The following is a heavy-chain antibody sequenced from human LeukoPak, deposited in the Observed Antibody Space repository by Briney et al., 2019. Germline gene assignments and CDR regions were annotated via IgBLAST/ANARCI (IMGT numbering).Heavy chain of an antibody. CDR1: GFTFSRYA. J-gene: IGHJ4*02. V-gene: IGHV3-23*01. D-gene: IGHD2-15*01. CDR3: AKGREVRYCSGGSCFDFDY. CDR2: ISGSGGST. Sequence: PGGSLRLSCAASGFTFSRYAMSWVRQAPGKGLEWVSAISGSGGSTYYADSVKGRFTISRDNSKNTLYLQMNSLRAEDTAVYYCAKGREVRYCSGGSCFDFDYWGQGTLVTVSS.